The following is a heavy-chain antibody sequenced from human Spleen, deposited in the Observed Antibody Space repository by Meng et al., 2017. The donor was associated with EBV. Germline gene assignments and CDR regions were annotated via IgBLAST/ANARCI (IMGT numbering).Heavy chain of an antibody. V-gene: IGHV3-74*01. Sequence: VESGGVLVPPGGSLRPSCAASGFTLSSYWVHWVRQAPGKGLVWVSRINSDGNVITYADSVKGRFTISRDNAKNTVYLQMNNVRVEDTAVYYCAKDCFGAKDSWGQGTLVTVSS. CDR3: AKDCFGAKDS. J-gene: IGHJ4*02. CDR2: INSDGNVI. CDR1: GFTLSSYW. D-gene: IGHD1-26*01.